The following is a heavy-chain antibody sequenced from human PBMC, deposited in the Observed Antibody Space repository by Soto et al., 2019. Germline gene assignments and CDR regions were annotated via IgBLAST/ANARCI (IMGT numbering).Heavy chain of an antibody. CDR3: TRKPGGAAIDY. CDR1: GYTFTSYG. V-gene: IGHV1-18*01. CDR2: ISPNNGNT. Sequence: QVQLVQSGPEVTEPGASVKVSCKASGYTFTSYGITWVRQAAGQGPEWMGWISPNNGNTNYAQKLQGRVTLTTDTSTSTAYMELRSLRSDDAAVYYCTRKPGGAAIDYWGQGTLVSVSS. J-gene: IGHJ4*02. D-gene: IGHD3-10*01.